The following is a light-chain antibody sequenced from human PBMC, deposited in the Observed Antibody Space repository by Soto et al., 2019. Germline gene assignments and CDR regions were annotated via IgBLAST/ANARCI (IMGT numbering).Light chain of an antibody. V-gene: IGKV3-15*01. Sequence: EIVMTQSPATLSVSPGERATLSCRASQSVSSNLAWYQQKPVQAPRLRIYNAITRATGIPARFGGSGSGTEFTLTISSLQSEDFAVYYCHQYNNWPRTFGQGTKVEIK. CDR3: HQYNNWPRT. CDR1: QSVSSN. CDR2: NAI. J-gene: IGKJ1*01.